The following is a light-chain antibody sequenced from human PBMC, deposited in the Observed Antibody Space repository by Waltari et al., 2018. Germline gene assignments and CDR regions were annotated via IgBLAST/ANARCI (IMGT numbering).Light chain of an antibody. CDR2: GKE. J-gene: IGLJ3*02. CDR1: SLRTSY. V-gene: IGLV3-19*01. CDR3: HSRKGRDNQVV. Sequence: SSELTQGPDVSVALGPTVKITCQVDSLRTSYASWYQVKPGQAPVLVLFGKEKRPSGIPDRISGYSSGTTSSLTITGAQAEDEADYYCHSRKGRDNQVVFGGGTKLTVL.